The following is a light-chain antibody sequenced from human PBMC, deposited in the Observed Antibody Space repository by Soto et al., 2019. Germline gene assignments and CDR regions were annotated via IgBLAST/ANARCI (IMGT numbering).Light chain of an antibody. CDR1: QSVTTGY. J-gene: IGKJ1*01. CDR3: QHYGTSSWT. Sequence: EIVVTQSPGTLSSSPGERATLSCRASQSVTTGYLAWYQHKRGQATRLLIYGAFTSAPGIPDRFSGSGSGTDFTLTIGRLDPEDAEVYCCQHYGTSSWTFGQGTKVEIE. CDR2: GAF. V-gene: IGKV3-20*01.